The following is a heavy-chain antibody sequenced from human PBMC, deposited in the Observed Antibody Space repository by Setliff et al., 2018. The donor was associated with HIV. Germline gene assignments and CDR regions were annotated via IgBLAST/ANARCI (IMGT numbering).Heavy chain of an antibody. V-gene: IGHV1-69*10. D-gene: IGHD2-21*02. CDR3: ARERLSDAFDI. Sequence: SVKVSCKASGGTFSSYAISWVRQAPGQGLEWMGGIIPILGIANYAQKFQGRVTITTDESTSTAYMELSSLRSEDTAVYYCARERLSDAFDIWGQGTMVTVSS. J-gene: IGHJ3*02. CDR2: IIPILGIA. CDR1: GGTFSSYA.